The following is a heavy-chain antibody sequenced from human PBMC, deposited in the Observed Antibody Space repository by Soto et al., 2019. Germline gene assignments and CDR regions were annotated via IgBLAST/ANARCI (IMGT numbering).Heavy chain of an antibody. CDR2: ISSSSSVI. Sequence: EVQLVESGGGLVQPGGSLRLSCATSGFILSDCAMNWVRQAPGKGLEWVSYISSSSSVIDYADSVKGRFTVSRDNARNSLYLKMNSLRGEDTAVYYCARDLSWGSNWYYYMDVWGKGTTVTVSS. CDR3: ARDLSWGSNWYYYMDV. CDR1: GFILSDCA. J-gene: IGHJ6*03. V-gene: IGHV3-48*01. D-gene: IGHD7-27*01.